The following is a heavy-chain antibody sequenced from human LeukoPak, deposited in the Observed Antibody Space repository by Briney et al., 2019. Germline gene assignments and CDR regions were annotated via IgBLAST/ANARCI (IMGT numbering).Heavy chain of an antibody. CDR3: ARHGGSRNDFWSGPNRPGDSWFDP. J-gene: IGHJ5*02. CDR2: IYYSGST. CDR1: GGSISSSSYY. Sequence: PSETLSLTCTVSGGSISSSSYYWGWIRQPPGKGLEWIGSIYYSGSTYYNPSLKSRVTISVDTSKNQFSLKLSSVTAADTAVYYCARHGGSRNDFWSGPNRPGDSWFDPWGQGTLVTVSS. V-gene: IGHV4-39*01. D-gene: IGHD3-3*01.